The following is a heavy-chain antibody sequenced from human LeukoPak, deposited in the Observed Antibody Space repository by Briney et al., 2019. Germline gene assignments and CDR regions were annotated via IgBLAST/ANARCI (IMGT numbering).Heavy chain of an antibody. D-gene: IGHD3-22*01. CDR1: GFTFSSYS. CDR3: ARDSYTYYHDSSGYSDY. J-gene: IGHJ4*02. V-gene: IGHV3-21*01. Sequence: GGSLRLSCAASGFTFSSYSMNWVRQAPGKGLEWVSSISSSSSYIYYADSVKGRFTISRDNAKNSLYLQMNSLRAEDTAVYYCARDSYTYYHDSSGYSDYWGQGTLVTVSS. CDR2: ISSSSSYI.